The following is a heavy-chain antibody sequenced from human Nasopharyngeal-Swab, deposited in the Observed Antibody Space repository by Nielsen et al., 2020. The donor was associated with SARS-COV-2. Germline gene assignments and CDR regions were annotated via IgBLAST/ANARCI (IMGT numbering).Heavy chain of an antibody. J-gene: IGHJ4*02. CDR1: GFSFSDAW. CDR3: ITDESGHDWGY. Sequence: GESLKISCAASGFSFSDAWMNWVRQPPGKGLEWVGRIKSRRDGTVTDYAAPVRGRFTIPRDDSKQMLYLQMNGLKTEDTALYYCITDESGHDWGYWGQGALVTVSS. CDR2: IKSRRDGTVT. V-gene: IGHV3-15*07. D-gene: IGHD5-12*01.